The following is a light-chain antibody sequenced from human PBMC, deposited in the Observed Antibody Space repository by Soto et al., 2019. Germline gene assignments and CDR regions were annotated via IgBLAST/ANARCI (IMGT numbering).Light chain of an antibody. CDR3: SSYTSSSRYV. J-gene: IGLJ1*01. V-gene: IGLV2-14*01. CDR1: SSDVGDYNY. CDR2: DVS. Sequence: QSVLTPPASVSGSPGQSITISCTGTSSDVGDYNYVSWYQQHPGKAPKFMIYDVSIRPSGVSNRFSGSKSGNTASLTISGLQAEDEADYYCSSYTSSSRYVFGTGTKLTVL.